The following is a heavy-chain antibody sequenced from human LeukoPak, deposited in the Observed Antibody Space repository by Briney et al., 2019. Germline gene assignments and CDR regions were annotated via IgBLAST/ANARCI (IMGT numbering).Heavy chain of an antibody. J-gene: IGHJ4*02. CDR2: ISGSGGST. Sequence: GGSLRLSCAASGFTFSSYGMSWVRQAPGKGLEWVSAISGSGGSTYYADSVKGRFTISRDNSKNTLYLQMNSLRAEDTAVYYCAKEGTQYCSGGSCYGDYWGQGTLVTVSS. D-gene: IGHD2-15*01. CDR1: GFTFSSYG. V-gene: IGHV3-23*01. CDR3: AKEGTQYCSGGSCYGDY.